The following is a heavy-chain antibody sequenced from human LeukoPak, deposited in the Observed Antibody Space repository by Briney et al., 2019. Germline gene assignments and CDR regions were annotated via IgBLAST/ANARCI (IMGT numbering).Heavy chain of an antibody. Sequence: GGSLRLSCAASGFTFSSYAMSWVRQAPGKGLEWVSAISGSGGSTYYADSVKGRFTISRDNSKNTLYLQMNSLRAEDTAVYHCAKTPGYCSSTSCYGSYYFDYWGQGTLVTVSS. J-gene: IGHJ4*02. CDR3: AKTPGYCSSTSCYGSYYFDY. CDR2: ISGSGGST. CDR1: GFTFSSYA. D-gene: IGHD2-2*01. V-gene: IGHV3-23*01.